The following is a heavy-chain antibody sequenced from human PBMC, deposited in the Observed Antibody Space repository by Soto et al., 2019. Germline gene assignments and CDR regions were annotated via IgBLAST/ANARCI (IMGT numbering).Heavy chain of an antibody. CDR3: TRDGEITVSTWSFGGF. Sequence: QVQLVHSGAEVKKPGSSVKVTCKASAGTFSPYTINCVRQAPGQGLEWMGRIIPFHGVTNYAQKFQARITIAVVKSRSTACTVLGGLRFEGTAMYYCTRDGEITVSTWSFGGFWGRGTLVTFSS. CDR1: AGTFSPYT. CDR2: IIPFHGVT. V-gene: IGHV1-69*04. D-gene: IGHD3-10*01. J-gene: IGHJ4*02.